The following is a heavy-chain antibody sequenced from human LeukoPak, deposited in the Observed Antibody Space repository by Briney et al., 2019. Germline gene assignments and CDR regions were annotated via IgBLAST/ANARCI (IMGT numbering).Heavy chain of an antibody. CDR1: GFTFSSYW. V-gene: IGHV3-7*01. D-gene: IGHD1-14*01. CDR3: ARDGGRNNDY. Sequence: PGGPLRLSCAPSGFTFSSYWMTWARQAPGKGLEGVANIKQGGSEKYYVDSVKGRFTISRDNTKNSLFLQMKSLRAEDTAVYYCARDGGRNNDYWGQGNLVTVSS. J-gene: IGHJ4*02. CDR2: IKQGGSEK.